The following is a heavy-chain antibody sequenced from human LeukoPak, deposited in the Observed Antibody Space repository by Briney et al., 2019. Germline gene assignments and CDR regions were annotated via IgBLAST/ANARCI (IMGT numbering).Heavy chain of an antibody. J-gene: IGHJ6*02. CDR3: ARDQPAVAGTTTGMDV. Sequence: SETLSLTCAVYGGSFSGYYWSWIRQPPGKGLEWIGEINHSGSTNYNPSLKSRVTISVDTSKNQFSLKLSSVTAADTAVYYCARDQPAVAGTTTGMDVWGQGTTVTVSS. D-gene: IGHD6-19*01. CDR2: INHSGST. V-gene: IGHV4-34*01. CDR1: GGSFSGYY.